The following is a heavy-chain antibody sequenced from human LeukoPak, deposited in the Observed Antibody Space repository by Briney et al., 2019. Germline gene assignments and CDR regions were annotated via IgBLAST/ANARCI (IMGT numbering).Heavy chain of an antibody. J-gene: IGHJ4*02. D-gene: IGHD3-22*01. CDR1: GFTFSSYS. CDR2: ISSSSRTI. Sequence: GGSLRLSCAASGFTFSSYSMNWVRQAPGKGLEWISYISSSSRTIYYADSVKGRFTISRDNAKSSLFLQMNSLRAEDTAVYYCARSNYYDSSGYPSFDNWGQGTLVTVSS. V-gene: IGHV3-48*04. CDR3: ARSNYYDSSGYPSFDN.